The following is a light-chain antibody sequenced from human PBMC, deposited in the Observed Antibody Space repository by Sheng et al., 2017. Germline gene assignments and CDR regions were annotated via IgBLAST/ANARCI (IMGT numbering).Light chain of an antibody. CDR3: QQYGSSQFT. J-gene: IGKJ3*01. CDR1: QSVITY. CDR2: GAS. Sequence: EIVLTQSPATLSLSPGEGATLSCRASQSVITYLAWYQQKPGQAPRLLIYGASSRATGIPDRFSGSGSGTDFTLTISRLEPEDFAVYYCQQYGSSQFTFGPGTKVDIK. V-gene: IGKV3-20*01.